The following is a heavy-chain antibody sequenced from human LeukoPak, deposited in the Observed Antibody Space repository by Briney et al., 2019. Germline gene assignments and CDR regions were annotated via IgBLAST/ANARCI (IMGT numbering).Heavy chain of an antibody. CDR2: IYYSGST. Sequence: KTSQTLSLTCTVSGGSISSGDYYWSWIRQPPGKGLEWIGYIYYSGSTYYNPSLKSRVTISVDTSKNQFSLKLSSVTAADTAVYYCARASCSSTSCYPSKYYYYYMDVWGKGTTVTV. V-gene: IGHV4-30-4*08. CDR1: GGSISSGDYY. J-gene: IGHJ6*03. CDR3: ARASCSSTSCYPSKYYYYYMDV. D-gene: IGHD2-2*01.